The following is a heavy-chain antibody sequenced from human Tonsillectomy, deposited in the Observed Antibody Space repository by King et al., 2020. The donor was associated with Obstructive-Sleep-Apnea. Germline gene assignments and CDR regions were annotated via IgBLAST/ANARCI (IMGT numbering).Heavy chain of an antibody. CDR1: GFTFNRGA. J-gene: IGHJ6*02. CDR2: ISYDGIDK. V-gene: IGHV3-30*04. D-gene: IGHD1-26*01. Sequence: QLVQSGGGVVQPGRSLRLSCAASGFTFNRGAMHWGRQAPGKGLDGVALISYDGIDKYYADSLKGRFTIFRDNSKDTLYLHMNTLRAEDTALYYCARGGPTYYYYAMDVWGQGTTVTVSS. CDR3: ARGGPTYYYYAMDV.